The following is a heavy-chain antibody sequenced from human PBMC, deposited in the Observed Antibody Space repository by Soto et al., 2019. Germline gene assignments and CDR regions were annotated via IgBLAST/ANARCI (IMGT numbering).Heavy chain of an antibody. CDR1: GGSISSYY. J-gene: IGHJ5*02. CDR2: IYYSGST. Sequence: SETLSLTCTVSGGSISSYYWSWIRQPPGKGLEWIGYIYYSGSTNYNPSLKSRVTISVDTSKNQFSLKLSSVTAADTAVYYCARDLGSGMFDPWGQGTLVTVSS. D-gene: IGHD2-15*01. CDR3: ARDLGSGMFDP. V-gene: IGHV4-59*01.